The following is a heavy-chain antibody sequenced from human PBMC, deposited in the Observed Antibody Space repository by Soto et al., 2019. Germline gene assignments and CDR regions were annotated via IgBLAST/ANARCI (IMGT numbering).Heavy chain of an antibody. V-gene: IGHV3-23*01. J-gene: IGHJ6*02. CDR2: ISGTSDAA. CDR3: GKYSGSYPVYNGINV. Sequence: EVQLLESGGGLVQPGGSLRLSCAASGFPFSTSAMNWVRQAPGKGLEWVSIISGTSDAAYYAESVKGRFTSSRDNSKNTLYLKMNSLRAVDTAVYYCGKYSGSYPVYNGINVWGPGTTVTVSS. D-gene: IGHD1-26*01. CDR1: GFPFSTSA.